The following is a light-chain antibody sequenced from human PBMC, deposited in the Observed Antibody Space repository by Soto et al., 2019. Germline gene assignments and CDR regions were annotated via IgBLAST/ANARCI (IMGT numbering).Light chain of an antibody. Sequence: EIVMTQSPATLSVSPGETATLSCRASRSLSFNLAWYQQKPSQGPRLLIYGAFTRATGIPARFSGSGSGTEFTLTISSPQSEDFAVYYCQPYKNWPPLTFGGGTKVEIK. V-gene: IGKV3-15*01. J-gene: IGKJ4*01. CDR3: QPYKNWPPLT. CDR2: GAF. CDR1: RSLSFN.